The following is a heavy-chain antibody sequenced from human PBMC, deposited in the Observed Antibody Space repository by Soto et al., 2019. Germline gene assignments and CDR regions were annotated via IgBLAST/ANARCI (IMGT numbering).Heavy chain of an antibody. CDR2: IIPILGIA. D-gene: IGHD4-17*01. V-gene: IGHV1-69*02. CDR1: GGTFSSYT. CDR3: VRVYGDYGDYYYYMDV. J-gene: IGHJ6*03. Sequence: QVQLVQSGAEVKKPGSSVKVCCKASGGTFSSYTISWVRQAPGQGLEWMGRIIPILGIANYAQKFQGRVTITADKSTSTAYMELSSLRSEDTAVYYCVRVYGDYGDYYYYMDVWGKGTTVTVSS.